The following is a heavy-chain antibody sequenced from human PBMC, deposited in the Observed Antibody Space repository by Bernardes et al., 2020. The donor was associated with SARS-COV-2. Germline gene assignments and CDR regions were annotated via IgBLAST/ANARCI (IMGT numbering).Heavy chain of an antibody. Sequence: SETLSLTCAVYGGSFRGSYWSWIRQPPGPGLAWIGELNHSGRTHYNPSLKSRVTISVDTSKNQFSLKLSSVTAADTAVYYCARVVEMATNNVRGAPLFDYWGQGTLVTVSS. CDR1: GGSFRGSY. CDR2: LNHSGRT. J-gene: IGHJ4*02. D-gene: IGHD5-12*01. CDR3: ARVVEMATNNVRGAPLFDY. V-gene: IGHV4-34*01.